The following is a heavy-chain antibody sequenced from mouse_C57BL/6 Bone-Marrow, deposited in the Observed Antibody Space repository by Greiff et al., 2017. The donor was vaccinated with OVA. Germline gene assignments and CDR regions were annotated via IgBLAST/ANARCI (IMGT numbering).Heavy chain of an antibody. J-gene: IGHJ3*01. CDR2: IDPSDSYT. V-gene: IGHV1-69*01. CDR3: ARLGSFYYGSSYEFAY. D-gene: IGHD1-1*01. Sequence: QVQLQQSGAELVMPGASVKLSCKASGYTFTSYWMHWVKQRPGQGLEWIGEIDPSDSYTNYNQKFKGKSTLTVDKSSSTAYMQLSSLTSEDSAVYYCARLGSFYYGSSYEFAYWGQGTLVTVSA. CDR1: GYTFTSYW.